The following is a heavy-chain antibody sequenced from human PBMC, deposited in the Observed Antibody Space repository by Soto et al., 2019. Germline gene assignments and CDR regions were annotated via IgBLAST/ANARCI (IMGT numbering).Heavy chain of an antibody. D-gene: IGHD6-19*01. CDR3: AKSINSGWYYYYYGMDV. CDR1: GFTFSSYG. V-gene: IGHV3-30*18. Sequence: GGSLRLSCAASGFTFSSYGMHWVRQAPGKGLEWVAVISYDGSNKYYADSVKGRFTISRDNSKNTLYLQMNSLRAEDTAVYYCAKSINSGWYYYYYGMDVWGQGTTVTVSS. CDR2: ISYDGSNK. J-gene: IGHJ6*02.